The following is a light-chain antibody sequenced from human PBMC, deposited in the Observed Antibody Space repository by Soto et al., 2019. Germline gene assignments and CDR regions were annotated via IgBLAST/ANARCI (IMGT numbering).Light chain of an antibody. J-gene: IGLJ3*02. CDR3: SSYAGSNNLV. Sequence: QSALTQPPSASGSPGQSVTISCTGTSSDVGGYNYVSWYQQHPGKAPKLMIYEVSKRPSGVPDRFSGSKSGNRASLTVSGLQAEDEADYYCSSYAGSNNLVFGGGTKLNVL. CDR2: EVS. V-gene: IGLV2-8*01. CDR1: SSDVGGYNY.